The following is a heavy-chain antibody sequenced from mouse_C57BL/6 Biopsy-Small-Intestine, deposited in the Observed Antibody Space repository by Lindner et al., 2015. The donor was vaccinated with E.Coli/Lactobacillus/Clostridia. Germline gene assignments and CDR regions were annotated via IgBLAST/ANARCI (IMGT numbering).Heavy chain of an antibody. CDR2: INPYYGST. J-gene: IGHJ2*01. V-gene: IGHV1-39*01. Sequence: VQLQESGAELVKPGASVKISCKASGYSFTGYNMNWVKQSHGKSLEWIGNINPYYGSTSYNQKFKGKATLTVDKSSSTAYMQLNSLTSEDSAVYYCAREYYDGSSYFDYWGQGTTLTVSS. CDR3: AREYYDGSSYFDY. CDR1: GYSFTGYN. D-gene: IGHD1-1*01.